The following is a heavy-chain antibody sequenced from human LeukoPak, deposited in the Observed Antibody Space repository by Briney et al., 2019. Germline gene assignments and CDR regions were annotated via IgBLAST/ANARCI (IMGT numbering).Heavy chain of an antibody. V-gene: IGHV3-23*01. Sequence: PGGSLRLSCVASGFTFTNYAMSWVRQAPGKGLEWVSAVSGSGDKTYYADSVKGRFTISRDNSKSTLYLEMNSLRAEDTAVYYCAKDSYGSGSFYYFDYWGQGTLVTVSS. J-gene: IGHJ4*02. CDR2: VSGSGDKT. D-gene: IGHD3-10*01. CDR1: GFTFTNYA. CDR3: AKDSYGSGSFYYFDY.